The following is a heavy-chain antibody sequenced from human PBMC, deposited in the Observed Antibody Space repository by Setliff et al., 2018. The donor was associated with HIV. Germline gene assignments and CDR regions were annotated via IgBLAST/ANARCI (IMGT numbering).Heavy chain of an antibody. CDR3: ARDTSSSY. J-gene: IGHJ4*02. CDR2: ISPKYGGT. D-gene: IGHD2-2*01. Sequence: GASVKVSCKASGYSFSDYYIQWVRQAPGHGFQWMGWISPKYGGTNYAQNFQGRVTMTRDTSISTAYMELSSLGSDDTAVYFCARDTSSSYWGQETPVTVSS. CDR1: GYSFSDYY. V-gene: IGHV1-2*02.